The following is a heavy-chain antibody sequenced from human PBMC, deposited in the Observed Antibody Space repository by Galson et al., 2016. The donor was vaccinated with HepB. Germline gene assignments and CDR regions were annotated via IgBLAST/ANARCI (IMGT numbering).Heavy chain of an antibody. CDR3: VRDHSVVPTTAYNWFDP. CDR1: GFSFRSYA. CDR2: ISFDGSDE. D-gene: IGHD4-23*01. J-gene: IGHJ5*02. V-gene: IGHV3-30*04. Sequence: SLRLSCAASGFSFRSYAMHWVRQVPGKGLEWVAVISFDGSDEYYADSVKGRFTIYRGNSKNTLYLQMNSLRAEDTAVYFCVRDHSVVPTTAYNWFDPWGRGTLVTVSS.